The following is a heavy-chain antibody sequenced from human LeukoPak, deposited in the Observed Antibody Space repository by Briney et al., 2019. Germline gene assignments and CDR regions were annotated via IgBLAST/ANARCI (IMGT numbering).Heavy chain of an antibody. Sequence: GGSLRLSCAASGFTFSSYWMHWVRQAPGKGLVWVSRINSDGSSTSYADSVKGRFTISRDNAKNTLYLQMNSLRAEDTAVYYCARESGDRSSGWYGDREDYFDYWGQGTLVTVSS. CDR2: INSDGSST. CDR3: ARESGDRSSGWYGDREDYFDY. J-gene: IGHJ4*02. CDR1: GFTFSSYW. V-gene: IGHV3-74*01. D-gene: IGHD6-19*01.